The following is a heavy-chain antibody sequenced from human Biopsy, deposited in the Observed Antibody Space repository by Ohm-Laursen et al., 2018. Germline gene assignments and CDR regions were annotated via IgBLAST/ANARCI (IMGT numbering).Heavy chain of an antibody. D-gene: IGHD5-24*01. CDR1: GFTFSNFG. V-gene: IGHV3-30*18. Sequence: RSLRLSCSASGFTFSNFGIHWIRQAPGKGLEWVALISGDGNDQFYAESAKGRFTVSRDNSKNTVDLQMNNLKTEDTAVYYCAKDWLQSWYFDHWGQGILVTVSS. J-gene: IGHJ4*02. CDR2: ISGDGNDQ. CDR3: AKDWLQSWYFDH.